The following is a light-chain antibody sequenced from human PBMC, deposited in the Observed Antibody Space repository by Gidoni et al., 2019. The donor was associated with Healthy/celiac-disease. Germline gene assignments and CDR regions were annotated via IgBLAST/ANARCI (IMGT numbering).Light chain of an antibody. V-gene: IGKV3-15*01. CDR2: GAS. CDR3: QQYNNWPLT. Sequence: EIVMTQSPATLSVSPGERATLSCRASQSVSSNLAWYQQKPGQAPRLLIYGASTRATGIPARFSGSGSGTGFTLTISSLQSEDFAVYYCQQYNNWPLTFGGXTKVEIK. CDR1: QSVSSN. J-gene: IGKJ4*01.